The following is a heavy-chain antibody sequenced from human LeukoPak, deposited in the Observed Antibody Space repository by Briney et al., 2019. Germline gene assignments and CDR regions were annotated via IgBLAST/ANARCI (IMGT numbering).Heavy chain of an antibody. CDR3: AREIGSGWIDY. J-gene: IGHJ4*02. Sequence: PGGSLRLSCAASGFTFSSYSMNWVRQAPGKGLEWVSYISTSSSIIYYADSVKGRFTISRDNAKNSLYLQMNSLRAEDTAVYYCAREIGSGWIDYWGQGTLVTVSS. CDR1: GFTFSSYS. D-gene: IGHD6-19*01. CDR2: ISTSSSII. V-gene: IGHV3-48*01.